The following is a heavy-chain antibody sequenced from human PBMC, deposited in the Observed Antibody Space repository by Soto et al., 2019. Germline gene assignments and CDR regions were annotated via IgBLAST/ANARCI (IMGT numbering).Heavy chain of an antibody. CDR3: ASSSGSGSYSSLYYYGMDV. Sequence: SETLSLTCAVYGGSFSGYYWSWIRQPPGKGLEWIGEINHSGSTNYNPSLKSRVTISVDTSKNQFSLKPSSVTAADTAVYYCASSSGSGSYSSLYYYGMDVWGQGTTVTVSS. CDR2: INHSGST. D-gene: IGHD3-10*01. J-gene: IGHJ6*02. V-gene: IGHV4-34*01. CDR1: GGSFSGYY.